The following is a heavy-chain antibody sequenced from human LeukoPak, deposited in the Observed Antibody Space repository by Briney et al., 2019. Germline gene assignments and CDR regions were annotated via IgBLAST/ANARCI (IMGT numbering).Heavy chain of an antibody. J-gene: IGHJ4*02. V-gene: IGHV4-59*01. CDR2: IYYSGST. D-gene: IGHD1-26*01. CDR1: VGSISNYY. Sequence: PSETLSLTCTVSVGSISNYYWSWIRQPPGKGLEWIGYIYYSGSTNYNPSLKSRVTISVDTSKNQFSLKLSSVTAADTAVYYCATASRGNYYSFDYWGQGTLVTVSS. CDR3: ATASRGNYYSFDY.